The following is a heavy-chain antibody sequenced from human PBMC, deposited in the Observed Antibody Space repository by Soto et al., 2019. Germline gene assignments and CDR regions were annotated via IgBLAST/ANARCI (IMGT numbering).Heavy chain of an antibody. CDR1: GVSISRSTYY. Sequence: QLQMQESGPGLVKPSETLSLTCTVSGVSISRSTYYWGWIRQPPGKGLEWIGSMFDSGSTYYNPSLKGRVTISVDTSKNQFSLRLSSVTAADTAVFYCARSRLGDRWPFDYWGQGTLVTVSS. V-gene: IGHV4-39*01. CDR2: MFDSGST. CDR3: ARSRLGDRWPFDY. J-gene: IGHJ4*02. D-gene: IGHD2-21*01.